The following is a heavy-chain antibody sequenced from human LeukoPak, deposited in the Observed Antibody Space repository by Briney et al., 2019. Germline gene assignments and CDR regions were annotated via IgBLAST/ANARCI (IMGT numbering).Heavy chain of an antibody. CDR2: ISSGASTI. Sequence: GGSLRLSCAASGFTFSSYEMNWVRQAPGKGLEWVSYISSGASTIYYADSVKGRFTISRDNAKNSLYLQMNSLRAEDTAVYYCARVNPTSSGFYAYWGQGTLVTVSS. V-gene: IGHV3-48*03. J-gene: IGHJ4*02. CDR3: ARVNPTSSGFYAY. CDR1: GFTFSSYE. D-gene: IGHD3-22*01.